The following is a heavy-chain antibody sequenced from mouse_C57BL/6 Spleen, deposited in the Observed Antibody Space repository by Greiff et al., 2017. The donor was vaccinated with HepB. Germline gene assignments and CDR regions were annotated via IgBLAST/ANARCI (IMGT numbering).Heavy chain of an antibody. CDR1: GYTFTSYT. V-gene: IGHV1-4*01. CDR3: ARGIITTVVATRDY. D-gene: IGHD1-1*01. CDR2: INPSSGYT. J-gene: IGHJ2*01. Sequence: VQLQESGAELARPGASVKMSCKASGYTFTSYTMHWVKQRPGQGLEWIGYINPSSGYTKYNQKFKDKATLTADKSSSTAYMQLSSLTSEDSAVYYCARGIITTVVATRDYWGQGTTLTVSS.